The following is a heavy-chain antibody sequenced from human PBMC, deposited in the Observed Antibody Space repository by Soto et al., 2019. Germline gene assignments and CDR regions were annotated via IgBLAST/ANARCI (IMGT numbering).Heavy chain of an antibody. CDR2: INPNSGGT. Sequence: QVQLVQSGAEVKKPGASVKVSCKASGYTFTGYYMHWVRQAPGQGLEWMGWINPNSGGTNYAQKFQGWVTMTRDTSISTDYMELRRLRSDDTAVYYCARGYGDYDDYYYGMDVWGQGTTVTVSS. J-gene: IGHJ6*02. CDR3: ARGYGDYDDYYYGMDV. D-gene: IGHD4-17*01. V-gene: IGHV1-2*04. CDR1: GYTFTGYY.